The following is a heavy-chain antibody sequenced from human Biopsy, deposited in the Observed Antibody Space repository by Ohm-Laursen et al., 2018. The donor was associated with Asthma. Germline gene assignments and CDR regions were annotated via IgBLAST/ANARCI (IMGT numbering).Heavy chain of an antibody. V-gene: IGHV4-34*01. CDR2: TKEKGFT. CDR3: ARGAELDF. Sequence: SDTLSLTCYVSPGPFSGFFWTWIRQPQGKGLEWIGETKEKGFTNNNPSLKSKIIISIDMYWNRVSLKLTSVTAADTAVYYCARGAELDFWGQGTTVTVSS. CDR1: PGPFSGFF. J-gene: IGHJ6*02.